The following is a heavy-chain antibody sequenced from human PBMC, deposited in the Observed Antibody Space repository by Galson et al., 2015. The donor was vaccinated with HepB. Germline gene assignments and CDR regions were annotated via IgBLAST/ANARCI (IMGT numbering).Heavy chain of an antibody. Sequence: SVKVSCKASGYTFTGYYMHWVRQAPGQGLEWMGRINPNSGGTNYAQKFQGRVTMTRDTSISTAYMELSRLRSDDTAVYYCASHLLGYCSSTSCYTTDYWGQGTLVTVSS. CDR3: ASHLLGYCSSTSCYTTDY. CDR2: INPNSGGT. J-gene: IGHJ4*02. CDR1: GYTFTGYY. V-gene: IGHV1-2*06. D-gene: IGHD2-2*02.